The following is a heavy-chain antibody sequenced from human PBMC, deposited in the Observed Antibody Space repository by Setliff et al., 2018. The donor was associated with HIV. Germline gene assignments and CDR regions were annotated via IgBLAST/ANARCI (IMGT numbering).Heavy chain of an antibody. D-gene: IGHD5-18*01. J-gene: IGHJ4*02. CDR3: ATDTAFLQEGTEF. V-gene: IGHV4-39*01. CDR1: GGSIRGSNYY. CDR2: SYYSGST. Sequence: SETLSLTCTVSGGSIRGSNYYWAWIRQPPGKGLEWIGSSYYSGSTYYNPSLKSRVTISVDTSKNQFSLKLTSVTAADTVIYYCATDTAFLQEGTEFWGQGALVTVSS.